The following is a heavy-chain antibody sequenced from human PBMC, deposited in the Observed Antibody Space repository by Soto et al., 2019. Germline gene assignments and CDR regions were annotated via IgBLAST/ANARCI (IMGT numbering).Heavy chain of an antibody. CDR3: ARGGLRQQLYFDY. V-gene: IGHV4-59*01. CDR1: GGSISSYY. J-gene: IGHJ4*02. D-gene: IGHD6-13*01. CDR2: IYYSGST. Sequence: PSETLSLTCIVSGGSISSYYWSWIRQPPGKGLEWIGYIYYSGSTNYNPSLKSRVTISVDTSKNQFSLKLSSVTAADTAVYYCARGGLRQQLYFDYWGQGTLVTVSS.